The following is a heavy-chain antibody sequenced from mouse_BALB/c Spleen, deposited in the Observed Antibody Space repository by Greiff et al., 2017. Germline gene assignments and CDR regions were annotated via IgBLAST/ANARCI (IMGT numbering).Heavy chain of an antibody. Sequence: DVHLVESGGGLVQPGGSRKLSCAASGFTFSSFGMHWVRQAPEKGLEWVAYISSGSSTIYYADTVKGRFTISRDNPKNTLFLQMTSLRSEDTAMYYCARRTSYYAMDYWGQGTSVTVSS. CDR1: GFTFSSFG. J-gene: IGHJ4*01. V-gene: IGHV5-17*02. CDR3: ARRTSYYAMDY. CDR2: ISSGSSTI.